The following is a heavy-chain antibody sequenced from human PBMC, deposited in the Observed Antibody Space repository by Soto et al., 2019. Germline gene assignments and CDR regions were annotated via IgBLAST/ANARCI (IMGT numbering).Heavy chain of an antibody. Sequence: QLQLQQSGPGLVKPSETLSLTCTVSGGSISSSSYYWGWIRQPPGKGLESIGTMYYTGSAYSNPSLKGRVTISAGTSTTQFALKLNSVTAADTAVYYCAKSRTGLLDAYDFWGQGTMVTVSS. V-gene: IGHV4-39*01. J-gene: IGHJ3*01. CDR1: GGSISSSSYY. CDR3: AKSRTGLLDAYDF. CDR2: MYYTGSA. D-gene: IGHD1-1*01.